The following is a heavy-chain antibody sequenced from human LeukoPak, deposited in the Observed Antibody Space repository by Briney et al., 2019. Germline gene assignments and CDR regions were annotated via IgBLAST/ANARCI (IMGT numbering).Heavy chain of an antibody. J-gene: IGHJ4*02. D-gene: IGHD3-10*01. CDR2: ISSSGSTI. Sequence: QAGGSLRLSCAASGFTFSSYWMSWVRQAPGKGLEWVSYISSSGSTIYYADSVKGRFTISRDNAKNSLYLQMNSLRAEDTAVYYCARDTGTWDYWGQGTLVTVSS. V-gene: IGHV3-48*04. CDR1: GFTFSSYW. CDR3: ARDTGTWDY.